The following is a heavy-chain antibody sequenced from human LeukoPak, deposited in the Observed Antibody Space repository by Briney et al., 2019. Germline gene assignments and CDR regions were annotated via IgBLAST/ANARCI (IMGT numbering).Heavy chain of an antibody. J-gene: IGHJ4*02. V-gene: IGHV4-34*01. CDR1: GGSFSGYY. D-gene: IGHD3-10*01. CDR2: INHSGST. CDR3: ARPLGRYGSGMFFDY. Sequence: SETLSLTCAVYGGSFSGYYWSRLRQPPGKGLEWIGEINHSGSTNYNPSLKSRVTISVDTSKDQFSLKLSSVTAADTAVYYCARPLGRYGSGMFFDYWGQGTLVTVSS.